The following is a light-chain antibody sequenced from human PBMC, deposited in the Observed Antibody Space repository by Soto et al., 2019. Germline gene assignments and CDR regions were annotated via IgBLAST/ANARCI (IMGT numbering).Light chain of an antibody. CDR2: DAS. J-gene: IGKJ4*01. CDR1: QSISHW. CDR3: QQFDNVPLT. V-gene: IGKV1-33*01. Sequence: DIQMTQSPSTLSASVGDRVTMTCRASQSISHWLAWYQQKPGKAPKLLIYDASNLETGVPSRFSGSGSGTDFTLTITSLQPEDIATYYCQQFDNVPLTFGGGTKVDI.